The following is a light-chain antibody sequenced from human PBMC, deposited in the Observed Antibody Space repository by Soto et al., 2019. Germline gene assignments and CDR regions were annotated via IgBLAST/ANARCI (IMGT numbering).Light chain of an antibody. CDR1: SSNIGNNT. J-gene: IGLJ3*02. Sequence: QSVLTQPPSASGTPGQRVTISCSGSSSNIGNNTVNWYQQVPGTAPKLLIYSNNRRPSGVPDRFSGSKSGTSASLAISGLQSDDDADYYCAAWDDSMNGPVFGGGTKVTVL. CDR2: SNN. V-gene: IGLV1-44*01. CDR3: AAWDDSMNGPV.